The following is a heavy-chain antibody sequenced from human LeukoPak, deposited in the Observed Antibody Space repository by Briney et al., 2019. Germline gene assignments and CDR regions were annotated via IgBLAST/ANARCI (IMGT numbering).Heavy chain of an antibody. J-gene: IGHJ4*02. CDR1: GFTFSNYW. V-gene: IGHV3-7*01. D-gene: IGHD6-13*01. CDR2: IKKDGSEK. CDR3: GREATGYSASWLDY. Sequence: TGGSLRLSCEVSGFTFSNYWMSWVRQAPGKGLEWVANIKKDGSEKYYVDSVKGRFTIPRDNVKNSVFLQMNSLRAEDTAVYYCGREATGYSASWLDYWGQGTLVTVSS.